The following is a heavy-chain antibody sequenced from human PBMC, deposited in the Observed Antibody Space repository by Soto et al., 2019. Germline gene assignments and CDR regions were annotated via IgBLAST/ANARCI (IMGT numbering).Heavy chain of an antibody. V-gene: IGHV1-18*01. CDR2: ISAYNGNT. CDR3: ARAEYSSSWSDS. D-gene: IGHD6-13*01. Sequence: QVQLVQSGAEVKKPGASVKVSCKASGYTFTNYGISWVRQAPGQGLEWMGWISAYNGNTNYAQKVQGRLTMTKDTSTTTAYMELRSLRSDDTAVYYCARAEYSSSWSDSWGQGTLVTVSS. CDR1: GYTFTNYG. J-gene: IGHJ4*02.